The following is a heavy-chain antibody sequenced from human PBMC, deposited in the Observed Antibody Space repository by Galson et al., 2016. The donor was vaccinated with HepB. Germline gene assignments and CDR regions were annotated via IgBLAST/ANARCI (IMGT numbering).Heavy chain of an antibody. CDR2: IFPGDSDT. CDR3: VRLEALYRELAGWDFHF. V-gene: IGHV5-51*01. D-gene: IGHD3-3*02. J-gene: IGHJ1*01. Sequence: QSGAEVKKDGESLKISCKASGYTFNRYWIGWVRQTPEKGLEWMGMIFPGDSDTRYSPSFQGQVTISADKSITTAYLQWTTLKTPDTAMYYCVRLEALYRELAGWDFHFWGQGTLLIVSS. CDR1: GYTFNRYW.